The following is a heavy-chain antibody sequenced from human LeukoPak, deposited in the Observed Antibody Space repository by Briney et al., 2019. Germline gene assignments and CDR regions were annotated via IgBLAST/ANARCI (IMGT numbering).Heavy chain of an antibody. CDR1: GYTFTSYG. D-gene: IGHD6-13*01. CDR2: INPSGGST. V-gene: IGHV1-46*01. CDR3: ARDLAADGRVPDY. J-gene: IGHJ4*02. Sequence: GASVKVSCKAPGYTFTSYGISWVRQAPGQGLEWMGIINPSGGSTSYAQKFQGRVTMTRDMSTSTVYMELSSLRSEDTAVYYCARDLAADGRVPDYWGQGTLVTVSS.